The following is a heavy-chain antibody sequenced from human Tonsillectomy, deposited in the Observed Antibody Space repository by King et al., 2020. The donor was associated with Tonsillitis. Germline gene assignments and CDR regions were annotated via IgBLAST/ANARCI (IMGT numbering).Heavy chain of an antibody. CDR1: GFTFSGYN. V-gene: IGHV3-48*01. Sequence: VQLVESGGGLVQPGGSLRLSCAASGFTFSGYNMNWVRQAPGKGLEWVSYISSSGSSIYYADSVKGRFTISRDNARNSLYLQMNSLRAEDTAVYYCARDSETGTLRAAIYWGQGTLVTVSS. CDR3: ARDSETGTLRAAIY. CDR2: ISSSGSSI. J-gene: IGHJ4*02. D-gene: IGHD1-1*01.